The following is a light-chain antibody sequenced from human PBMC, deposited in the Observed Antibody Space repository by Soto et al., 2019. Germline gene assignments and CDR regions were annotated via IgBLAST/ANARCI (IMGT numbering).Light chain of an antibody. CDR2: KAS. V-gene: IGKV1-5*03. J-gene: IGKJ1*01. Sequence: DIQMTQSPSTLSASVGDRVTITCRASQSISSWLAWYQQKPGKAPKLLIYKASSLESGVPSKFSGSGSGTEFNLTISSLQPDDFATYYCQQYNSYSLTWTFGQGTKVEIK. CDR1: QSISSW. CDR3: QQYNSYSLTWT.